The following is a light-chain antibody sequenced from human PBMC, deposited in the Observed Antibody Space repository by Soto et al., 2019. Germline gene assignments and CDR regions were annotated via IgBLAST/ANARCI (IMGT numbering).Light chain of an antibody. Sequence: QSALTQPASVSGSPGQSITISCTGTSREVGSYNLVSWYQQHPGKAPKLMIYEGSKRPSGVSNRFSGSKSGNTASLTISGLQAEDEADYYCCSYAGSSTSVVFGGGTKLTVL. CDR3: CSYAGSSTSVV. J-gene: IGLJ2*01. V-gene: IGLV2-23*01. CDR1: SREVGSYNL. CDR2: EGS.